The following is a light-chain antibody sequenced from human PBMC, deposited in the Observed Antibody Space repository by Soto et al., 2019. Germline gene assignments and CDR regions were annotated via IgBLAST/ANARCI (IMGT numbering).Light chain of an antibody. CDR1: QTVFFSPNKKNY. V-gene: IGKV4-1*01. J-gene: IGKJ4*01. CDR3: QQYYTAPFT. Sequence: DIVMTQYPDSLAVSLGERATINCKSSQTVFFSPNKKNYLAWYRQKPQQPPELLIHWASTRDLGVPDRFSGSGSRADFTLTISSLQTEDVAVYYCQQYYTAPFTCGGGTKVEIK. CDR2: WAS.